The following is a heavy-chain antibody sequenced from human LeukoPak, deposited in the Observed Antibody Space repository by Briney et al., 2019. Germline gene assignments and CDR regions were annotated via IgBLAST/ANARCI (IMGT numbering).Heavy chain of an antibody. Sequence: GGSLRLSCAASGFTVSSNYMSWVRQAPGKGLEWVSVIYSGGSTYYADSVKGRFTISRDNAKNSLYLQMNSLRAEDTALYYCARDSGGSYTYYYYMDVWGKGTTVTVSS. CDR3: ARDSGGSYTYYYYMDV. CDR2: IYSGGST. V-gene: IGHV3-53*01. D-gene: IGHD2-15*01. CDR1: GFTVSSNY. J-gene: IGHJ6*03.